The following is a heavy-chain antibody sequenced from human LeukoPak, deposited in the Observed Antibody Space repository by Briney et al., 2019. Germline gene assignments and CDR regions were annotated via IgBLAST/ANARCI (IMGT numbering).Heavy chain of an antibody. J-gene: IGHJ3*02. Sequence: GGSLRLSCAASGFTFSTYWMTWVRQAPGKGLEWVANIKPDGSEKYYVDSVKGRFTISRDNAKNSVSLQMNSLRAEDTAVYYCAKAFYDILTGYYVDAFDIWGQGTMVTVSS. D-gene: IGHD3-9*01. CDR1: GFTFSTYW. CDR3: AKAFYDILTGYYVDAFDI. V-gene: IGHV3-7*03. CDR2: IKPDGSEK.